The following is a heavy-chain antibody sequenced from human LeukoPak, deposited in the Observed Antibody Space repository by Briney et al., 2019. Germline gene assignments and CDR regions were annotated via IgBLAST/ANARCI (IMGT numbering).Heavy chain of an antibody. V-gene: IGHV1-8*01. CDR3: ARFPSTYYYDSSGSVDY. D-gene: IGHD3-22*01. CDR2: MNSNSGNT. CDR1: GYTFTSYD. J-gene: IGHJ4*02. Sequence: ASVKVSCKASGYTFTSYDINWVRQATGQGLEWMGCMNSNSGNTGYAQKFQGRVTMTRNTSISTAYMELSSLRSEGTAEYDCARFPSTYYYDSSGSVDYWGQGTLVTVSS.